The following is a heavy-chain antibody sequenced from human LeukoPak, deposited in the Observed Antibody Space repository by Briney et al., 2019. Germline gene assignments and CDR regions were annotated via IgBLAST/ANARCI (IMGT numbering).Heavy chain of an antibody. Sequence: GGSLRLSCAASGFTFSSYAMSWVRQAPGKGLEWVSAISGSGGSTYYADSVKGRFTISRDNSKNTRYLQMNSLRAEDTAVYYCAKAYCSSTSCHLEYWGQGTLVTVSS. V-gene: IGHV3-23*01. J-gene: IGHJ4*02. CDR3: AKAYCSSTSCHLEY. CDR1: GFTFSSYA. D-gene: IGHD2-2*01. CDR2: ISGSGGST.